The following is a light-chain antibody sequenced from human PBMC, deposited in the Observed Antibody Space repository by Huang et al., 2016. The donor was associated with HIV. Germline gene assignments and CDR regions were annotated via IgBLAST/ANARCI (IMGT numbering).Light chain of an antibody. CDR1: QSVRSY. J-gene: IGKJ4*01. CDR2: DAS. V-gene: IGKV3-11*01. CDR3: QQRSAWPLT. Sequence: EIVLTQSPATLSLSPGERATLSCRASQSVRSYIAWYQQKPGQPPRLLIDDASNRATGIPARFSGSGSGTDFTLTISNLQSEDFAVYYCQQRSAWPLTFGGGTKVEI.